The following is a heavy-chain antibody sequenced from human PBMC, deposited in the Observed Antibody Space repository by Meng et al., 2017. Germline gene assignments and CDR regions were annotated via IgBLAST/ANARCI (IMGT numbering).Heavy chain of an antibody. V-gene: IGHV4-4*02. CDR3: ARDRGAVAGTNFDY. CDR2: IYHSGST. Sequence: QGQRQGAGPGLVKPSGTLSLTCAVSGGSISSSNWWSWVRQPPGKGLEWIGEIYHSGSTNYNPSLKSRVTISVDKSKNQFSLKLSSVTAADTAVYYCARDRGAVAGTNFDYWGQGTLVTVSS. CDR1: GGSISSSNW. D-gene: IGHD6-19*01. J-gene: IGHJ4*02.